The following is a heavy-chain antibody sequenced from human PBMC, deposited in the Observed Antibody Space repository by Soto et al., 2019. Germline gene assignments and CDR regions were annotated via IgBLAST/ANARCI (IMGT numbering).Heavy chain of an antibody. J-gene: IGHJ4*02. Sequence: EVQLVDSGGALVQPGGSLRLSCAASGFTVGSNYMNWVRQAPGKGLEWVSVIYTGGLTSYADSVKGVFTIYRDDSSNTLYLQMSSLTTDDTSVYYCARTIGGASALYFDDWAQGALVTVST. CDR1: GFTVGSNY. D-gene: IGHD2-15*01. CDR3: ARTIGGASALYFDD. V-gene: IGHV3-66*01. CDR2: IYTGGLT.